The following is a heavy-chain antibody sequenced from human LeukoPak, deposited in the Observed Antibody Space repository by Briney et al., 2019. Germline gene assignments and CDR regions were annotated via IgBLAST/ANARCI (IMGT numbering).Heavy chain of an antibody. D-gene: IGHD5-18*01. J-gene: IGHJ4*02. CDR2: IYHSGST. CDR3: ARDSWWIQLDY. Sequence: SETLSLTCTVSGYSISSGYYWGWIRQPPGKGLEWIGSIYHSGSTYYNPSLKSRVTISVDTSKNQFSLKLSSVTAADTAVYYCARDSWWIQLDYWGQGTLVTVSS. V-gene: IGHV4-38-2*02. CDR1: GYSISSGYY.